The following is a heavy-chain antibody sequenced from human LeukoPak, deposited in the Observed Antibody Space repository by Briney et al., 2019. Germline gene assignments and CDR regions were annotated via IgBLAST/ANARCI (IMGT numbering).Heavy chain of an antibody. CDR3: ARDGRYSSSWHQYYYYMDV. CDR2: ISYDGSNK. V-gene: IGHV3-30*03. D-gene: IGHD6-13*01. Sequence: PGGSLRLSCAASGFTFSSYGMHWVRQAPGKGLEWVAVISYDGSNKYYADSVKGRFTISRDNSKNTLYLQMNSLRAEDTAVCYCARDGRYSSSWHQYYYYMDVWGKGTPVTVSS. J-gene: IGHJ6*03. CDR1: GFTFSSYG.